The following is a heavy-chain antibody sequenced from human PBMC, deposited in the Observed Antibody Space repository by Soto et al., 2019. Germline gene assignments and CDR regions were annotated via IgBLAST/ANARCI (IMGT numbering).Heavy chain of an antibody. J-gene: IGHJ4*02. CDR3: ARFTSSGGLEVYFDY. CDR2: IYYSGST. D-gene: IGHD6-25*01. Sequence: QVQLQESGPGLVKPSETLSLTCTVSGGSVSSGSYYWSWIRQPPGKGLECVGYIYYSGSTNYNPSPRGDVTTQEATARTLFSRKLGPGPAGDTAVYYGARFTSSGGLEVYFDYWGQAPLVPVSS. V-gene: IGHV4-61*01. CDR1: GGSVSSGSYY.